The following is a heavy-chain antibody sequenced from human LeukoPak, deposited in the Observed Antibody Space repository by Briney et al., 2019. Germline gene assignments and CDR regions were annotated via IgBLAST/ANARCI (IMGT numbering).Heavy chain of an antibody. CDR3: ARSIAAAAGIDY. CDR1: GGSISSYY. V-gene: IGHV4-59*01. J-gene: IGHJ4*02. Sequence: SETLSLTCTVSGGSISSYYWSWIRQPPGKGLEWIGYIYYSGSTNYNPSLKSRVTISVDTSKNQFSLKLSSGTAADTAVYYCARSIAAAAGIDYWGQGTLVTVSS. CDR2: IYYSGST. D-gene: IGHD6-13*01.